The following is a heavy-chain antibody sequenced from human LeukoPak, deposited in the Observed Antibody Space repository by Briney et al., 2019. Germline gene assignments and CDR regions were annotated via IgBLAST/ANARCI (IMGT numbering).Heavy chain of an antibody. J-gene: IGHJ3*02. D-gene: IGHD6-13*01. CDR3: AKDTQQLVQNAFDI. V-gene: IGHV3-9*01. CDR1: GFTFDDYA. CDR2: ISWNSGSI. Sequence: QTGGSLRLSCPASGFTFDDYAMHWVRQAPGKGLEWVSGISWNSGSIGYADSVKGRFTISRDNAKNSLYLQMNSLRAEDTALYYCAKDTQQLVQNAFDIWGQGTMVTVSS.